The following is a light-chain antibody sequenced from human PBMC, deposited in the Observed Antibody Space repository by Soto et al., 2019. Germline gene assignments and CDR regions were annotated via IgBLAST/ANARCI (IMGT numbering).Light chain of an antibody. CDR3: QQYYSTPFT. Sequence: DIVMTQSPDSLAVSLGERATINCKSSQSVLYKSNNRNYLAWYQQKPGQPPKLLLYWASTRESGVPDRFSGSGSGTDFTLTISSLQAEDVAVYYCQQYYSTPFTFGPGTTV. V-gene: IGKV4-1*01. J-gene: IGKJ3*01. CDR1: QSVLYKSNNRNY. CDR2: WAS.